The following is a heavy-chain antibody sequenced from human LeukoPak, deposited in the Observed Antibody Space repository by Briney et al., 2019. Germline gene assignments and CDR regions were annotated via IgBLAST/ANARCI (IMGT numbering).Heavy chain of an antibody. D-gene: IGHD6-19*01. CDR3: ARDGSSGWYH. Sequence: PSETLSLTCTVSGFSISSGYYWGWIRQPPGKGLEWIGTIFHSGSTHYNPSLKSRVTMSVDTSKNQFSLNLNSVTAADTAVYYCARDGSSGWYHWGQGTLVTVSS. V-gene: IGHV4-38-2*02. CDR2: IFHSGST. J-gene: IGHJ4*02. CDR1: GFSISSGYY.